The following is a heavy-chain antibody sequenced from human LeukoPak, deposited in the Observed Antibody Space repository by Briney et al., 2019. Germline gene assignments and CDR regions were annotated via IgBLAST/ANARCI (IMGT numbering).Heavy chain of an antibody. Sequence: PGGSLRLSCVASGFTFSNYWMSWVRQAPGKGLEWVANIKQDGREKYYVDSVKGRFTISRDNAKNSVYLQMNSLRAEDTAVYYCARDNWGFWGKGTTVTVSS. J-gene: IGHJ6*04. CDR3: ARDNWGF. V-gene: IGHV3-7*01. CDR2: IKQDGREK. CDR1: GFTFSNYW. D-gene: IGHD7-27*01.